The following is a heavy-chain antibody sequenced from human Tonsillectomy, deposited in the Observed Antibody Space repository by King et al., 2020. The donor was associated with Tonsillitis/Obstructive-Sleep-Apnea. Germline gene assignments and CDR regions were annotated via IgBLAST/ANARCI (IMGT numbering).Heavy chain of an antibody. CDR1: GDSIRSSSYY. J-gene: IGHJ6*03. CDR3: ARLWELYYYMDV. D-gene: IGHD1-26*01. Sequence: QLQESGPGLVKPSETLSLTCTVSGDSIRSSSYYWGWIRQPPGKGLEWIGTIYYSGSTYYNPSLKSRVTISVDTSKNQFSLKLSSVTAADTAVYYCARLWELYYYMDVWGKGTTVTVSS. CDR2: IYYSGST. V-gene: IGHV4-39*01.